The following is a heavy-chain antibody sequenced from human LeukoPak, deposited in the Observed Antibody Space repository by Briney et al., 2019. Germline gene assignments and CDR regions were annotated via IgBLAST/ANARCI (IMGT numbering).Heavy chain of an antibody. V-gene: IGHV4-31*03. J-gene: IGHJ4*02. Sequence: PSETLSLTCTVSGGSISSGGYYWSWIRQHPGKGLEWIGYIYYSGSTYYNPSLKSRVTISVDTSKNQFSLKLSSVTAADTAVYYCARDPAPYSGYDRYYFDYWGQGTLVTVSS. CDR1: GGSISSGGYY. CDR2: IYYSGST. D-gene: IGHD5-12*01. CDR3: ARDPAPYSGYDRYYFDY.